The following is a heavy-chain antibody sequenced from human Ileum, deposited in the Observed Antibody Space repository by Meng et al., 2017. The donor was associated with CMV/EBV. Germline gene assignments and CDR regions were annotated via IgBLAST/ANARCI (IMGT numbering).Heavy chain of an antibody. CDR3: ARRAVLGPLPYLDQ. CDR1: GYTFTGHY. J-gene: IGHJ4*02. Sequence: QVVEFGAAVKRPGASVKVSCKASGYTFTGHYMHWVRQAPGQGLEWMGWINPNSGDTNYAQNFQGRVTMTRDTSISTAYMELTSLRSDDTAVYYCARRAVLGPLPYLDQWGQGTLVTVSS. D-gene: IGHD6-19*01. CDR2: INPNSGDT. V-gene: IGHV1-2*02.